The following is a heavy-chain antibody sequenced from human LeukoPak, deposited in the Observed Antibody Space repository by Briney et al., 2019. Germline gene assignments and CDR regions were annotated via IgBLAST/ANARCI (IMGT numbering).Heavy chain of an antibody. Sequence: ASVKVSCKVSGYTLTELSMHWVRQAPGKGLEWMGGFDPEDGETIYAQKFQGRVTMTEDTSTDTAYMELSSLRSEDTAVYYCATPQGFGDLYRGGYFDYWGQGTLVTVSS. CDR2: FDPEDGET. J-gene: IGHJ4*02. CDR1: GYTLTELS. V-gene: IGHV1-24*01. CDR3: ATPQGFGDLYRGGYFDY. D-gene: IGHD3-10*01.